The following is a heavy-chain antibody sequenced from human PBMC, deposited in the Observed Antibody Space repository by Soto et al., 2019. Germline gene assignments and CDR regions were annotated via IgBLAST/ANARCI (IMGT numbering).Heavy chain of an antibody. CDR1: GFSFGTFV. D-gene: IGHD6-19*01. V-gene: IGHV3-23*01. Sequence: VGSLRLSCAASGFSFGTFVMTWFRQAPGGGLEWVASITDSGYTASYAETVEGRFTVSGDNSKNKLHLQMNDLRAEDTATYYCAKNGQWLATPPEAWGQGTLVTVSS. CDR3: AKNGQWLATPPEA. J-gene: IGHJ4*02. CDR2: ITDSGYTA.